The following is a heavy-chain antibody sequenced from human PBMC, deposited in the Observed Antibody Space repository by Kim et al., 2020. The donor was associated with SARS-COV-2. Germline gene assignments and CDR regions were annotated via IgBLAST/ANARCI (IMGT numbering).Heavy chain of an antibody. V-gene: IGHV1-18*01. J-gene: IGHJ4*02. Sequence: QKLQGRVTMTTDTSTSTAYMELRSLRSDDTAVYYCARNRRGRSGFYYFDYWGQGTLVTVSS. CDR3: ARNRRGRSGFYYFDY. D-gene: IGHD6-19*01.